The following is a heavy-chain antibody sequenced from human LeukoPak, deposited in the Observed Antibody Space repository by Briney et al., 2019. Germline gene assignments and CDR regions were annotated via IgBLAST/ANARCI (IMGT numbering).Heavy chain of an antibody. CDR3: ARGGGYTYGYTPYYFDH. J-gene: IGHJ4*02. CDR2: ISYDGSNK. V-gene: IGHV3-30-3*01. D-gene: IGHD5-18*01. Sequence: GGSLRLSCAASGFTFSSYAMHWVRQAPGKGLEWVAGISYDGSNKHYADSVKGRFTISRDDAKNTLYLQMNSLRAEDTAVHYCARGGGYTYGYTPYYFDHWGQGTLVTVSS. CDR1: GFTFSSYA.